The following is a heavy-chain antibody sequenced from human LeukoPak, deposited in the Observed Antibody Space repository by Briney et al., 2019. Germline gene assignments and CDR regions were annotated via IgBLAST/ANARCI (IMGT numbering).Heavy chain of an antibody. V-gene: IGHV4-59*12. CDR2: IYYSGST. D-gene: IGHD3-3*01. CDR3: ARDRTWSGFFDY. Sequence: PSETLSLTRTVSGGSISSYYWSWIRQPPGKGLEWIGYIYYSGSTNYNPSLKSRVTISVDTSKNQFSLKLSSVTAADTAVYYCARDRTWSGFFDYWGQGTLVTVSS. CDR1: GGSISSYY. J-gene: IGHJ4*02.